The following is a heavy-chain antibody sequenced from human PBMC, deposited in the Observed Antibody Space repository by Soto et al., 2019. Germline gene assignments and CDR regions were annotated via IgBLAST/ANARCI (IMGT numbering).Heavy chain of an antibody. J-gene: IGHJ4*02. V-gene: IGHV2-5*02. D-gene: IGHD3-22*01. Sequence: QITLKESGPTLVKPTQTLTLTCTFSGFSLSTSGVGVGWIRQPPGKALEWLALIYWDDDKRYSPSLKSRLTITKDTSKEQVVLTRTNMDPVDTATYYCAHTREPGDYYDSRGYYYSDYWGQGTLVTVSS. CDR2: IYWDDDK. CDR3: AHTREPGDYYDSRGYYYSDY. CDR1: GFSLSTSGVG.